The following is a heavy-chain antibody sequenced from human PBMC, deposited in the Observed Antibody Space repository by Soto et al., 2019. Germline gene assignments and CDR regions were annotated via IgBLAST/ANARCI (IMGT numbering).Heavy chain of an antibody. J-gene: IGHJ5*02. CDR2: IKVDSGYT. D-gene: IGHD3-9*01. CDR3: ATSYDTGFDP. V-gene: IGHV1-18*04. Sequence: QLQLVQSAAEVKKPGASVRVSCKAYGYPFIKYGISWIRQAPEQGLEWMGWIKVDSGYTNYAQKFQGRVTMTADTSSDTAFMELRSLRLDDTAWYFCATSYDTGFDPWGQGTLVSVSS. CDR1: GYPFIKYG.